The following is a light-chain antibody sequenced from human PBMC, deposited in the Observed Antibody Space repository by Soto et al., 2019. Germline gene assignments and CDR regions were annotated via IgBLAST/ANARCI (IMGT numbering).Light chain of an antibody. J-gene: IGKJ1*01. CDR1: QSVRTY. Sequence: EIVLTQSPATLSVSPGETATLSCRASQSVRTYLAWYQQKPGQAPRLLISDASNRATGIPDRISGTGTGTDFTLTISPLEPEDFAVYYCQHYGGSPLTFGQGTKVDIK. CDR2: DAS. V-gene: IGKV3D-20*01. CDR3: QHYGGSPLT.